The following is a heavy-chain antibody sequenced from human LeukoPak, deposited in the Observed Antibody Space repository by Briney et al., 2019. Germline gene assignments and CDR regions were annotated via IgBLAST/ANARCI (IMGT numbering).Heavy chain of an antibody. J-gene: IGHJ4*02. CDR2: MNPNSGNT. D-gene: IGHD4-17*01. V-gene: IGHV1-8*03. CDR3: ARVGVTTDPNFDY. CDR1: GYTFTIYG. Sequence: ASVKVSCKSSGYTFTIYGINWVRQATGQGLEWMGRMNPNSGNTGYAQKFQGRVTITRNTSISTAYMELSSLRSEDTAVYYCARVGVTTDPNFDYWGQGTLVTVSS.